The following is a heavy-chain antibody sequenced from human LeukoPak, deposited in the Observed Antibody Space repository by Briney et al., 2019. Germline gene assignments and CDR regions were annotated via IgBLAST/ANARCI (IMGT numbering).Heavy chain of an antibody. CDR2: IIPILGIA. CDR1: GGTFSSYT. J-gene: IGHJ4*02. V-gene: IGHV1-69*02. Sequence: ASVKISCKASGGTFSSYTISWVRQAPGQGLEWMGRIIPILGIANYAQKFQGRVTITADKSTSTAYMELSSLRSEDTAVYYCAVGGSSWYYFDYWGQGTLVTVSS. D-gene: IGHD6-13*01. CDR3: AVGGSSWYYFDY.